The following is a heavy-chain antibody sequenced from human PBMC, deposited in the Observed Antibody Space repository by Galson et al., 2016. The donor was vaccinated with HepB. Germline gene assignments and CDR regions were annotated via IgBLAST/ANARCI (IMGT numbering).Heavy chain of an antibody. CDR1: GFIFSNYA. Sequence: SLRLSCAASGFIFSNYAMSWVRQAPGKGLEWVSAISGSGGRTYYADSVKGRFTISRDNSKNTLYLQMNSLRAEDTAVYYCAKEGERRFGRFGELLPAYLDYWGQGTLVTVSS. V-gene: IGHV3-23*01. D-gene: IGHD3-10*01. CDR3: AKEGERRFGRFGELLPAYLDY. J-gene: IGHJ4*02. CDR2: ISGSGGRT.